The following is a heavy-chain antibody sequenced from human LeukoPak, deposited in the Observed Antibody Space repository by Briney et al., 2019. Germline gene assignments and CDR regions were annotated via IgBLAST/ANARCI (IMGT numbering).Heavy chain of an antibody. CDR3: ARSTFPIRFFDWSQTGYYGMDV. CDR2: ISYDGSNK. Sequence: QTGGSLRLSCAASGFTFSSYAMHWVRQAPGKGLEWVAVISYDGSNKYYADSVKGRFTISRDNSKNTLYLQMNSLRAEDTAVYYCARSTFPIRFFDWSQTGYYGMDVGGKGTTVTVPS. V-gene: IGHV3-30*04. J-gene: IGHJ6*04. CDR1: GFTFSSYA. D-gene: IGHD3-9*01.